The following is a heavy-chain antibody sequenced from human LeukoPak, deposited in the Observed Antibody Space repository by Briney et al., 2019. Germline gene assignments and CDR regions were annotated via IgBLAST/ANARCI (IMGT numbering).Heavy chain of an antibody. CDR1: GVSFGGYY. CDR3: ARHPSYGDYGIDY. Sequence: SETLSLTCAVYGVSFGGYYWSWIRQPPGKGLEWIGEINHSGSTNYNPSLKSRVTISVDTSKNQFSLKLSSVTAADTAVYYCARHPSYGDYGIDYWGQGTLVTVSS. CDR2: INHSGST. D-gene: IGHD4-17*01. J-gene: IGHJ4*02. V-gene: IGHV4-34*01.